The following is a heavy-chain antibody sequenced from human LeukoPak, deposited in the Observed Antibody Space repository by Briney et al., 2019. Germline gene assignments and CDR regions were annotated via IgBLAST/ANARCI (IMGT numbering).Heavy chain of an antibody. D-gene: IGHD1-1*01. V-gene: IGHV3-7*01. CDR2: IKQDGSEK. J-gene: IGHJ5*02. CDR3: ARPLGNGWFDL. Sequence: GGSLRLSCAPSGFTLSISCMWGWVGQAPGKGREWAANIKQDGSEKFYVGSVKGRFTISRDNAKNSLHLQMNSLRDEDTAMYYCARPLGNGWFDLWGQGTLVTVSS. CDR1: GFTLSISC.